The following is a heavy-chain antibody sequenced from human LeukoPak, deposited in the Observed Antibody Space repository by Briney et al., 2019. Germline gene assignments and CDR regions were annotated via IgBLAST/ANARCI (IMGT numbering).Heavy chain of an antibody. CDR2: IKSKTDGGTT. CDR1: GFTFSNAW. CDR3: TTAFPYYDFWSGYYPGAFDI. V-gene: IGHV3-15*01. D-gene: IGHD3-3*01. Sequence: GGSLRLSCAASGFTFSNAWMSWVRQAPGKGLEWVGRIKSKTDGGTTDYAAPVKGRFTISRDDSKNTLYLQMNSLKTEDTAVYYCTTAFPYYDFWSGYYPGAFDIWGQGTMVTVSS. J-gene: IGHJ3*02.